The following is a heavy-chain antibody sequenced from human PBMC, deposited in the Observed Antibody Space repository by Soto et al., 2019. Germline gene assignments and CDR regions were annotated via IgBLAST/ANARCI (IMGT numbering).Heavy chain of an antibody. Sequence: EVQLVESGGDLVQPGGSLRLSCAASXXTXSXHAIHWVRQAPGKGLDFVSGLSGNGRSTYYANSVKGRFTISRDNSKNTLYLQMGXLXXXXXXXXXXXRVRQDYGDYDYWGQGTLVTVSS. J-gene: IGHJ4*02. D-gene: IGHD4-17*01. V-gene: IGHV3-64*01. CDR1: XXTXSXHA. CDR3: XRVRQDYGDYDY. CDR2: LSGNGRST.